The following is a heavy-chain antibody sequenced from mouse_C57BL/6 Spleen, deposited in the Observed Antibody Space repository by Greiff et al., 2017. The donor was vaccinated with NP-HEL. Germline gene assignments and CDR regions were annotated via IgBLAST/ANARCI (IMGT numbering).Heavy chain of an antibody. J-gene: IGHJ4*01. Sequence: QVQLQQPGAELVKPGASVKMSCKASGYIFTSYWITWVKQRPGQGLEWIGDIYPGSGSTNYNEKFKSKATLTVDTSSSTAYMQLSSLTSEDSAVYYEARPYYYGRGPYAMDDWGQGTSVTVSS. CDR1: GYIFTSYW. CDR2: IYPGSGST. CDR3: ARPYYYGRGPYAMDD. V-gene: IGHV1-55*01. D-gene: IGHD1-1*01.